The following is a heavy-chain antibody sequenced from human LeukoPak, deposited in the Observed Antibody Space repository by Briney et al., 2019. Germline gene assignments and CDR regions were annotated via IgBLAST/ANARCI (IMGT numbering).Heavy chain of an antibody. CDR3: AKRGTIITAAAYYFDY. V-gene: IGHV3-21*04. Sequence: PGGSLRLSCAASGFTFSSYSMNWVRQAPGKGLEWVSSISSSSSYIYYADSVKGRFTISRDNSKNTLYLQMDSLRAEDAAVYYCAKRGTIITAAAYYFDYWGQGTLVTVSS. D-gene: IGHD6-13*01. J-gene: IGHJ4*02. CDR2: ISSSSSYI. CDR1: GFTFSSYS.